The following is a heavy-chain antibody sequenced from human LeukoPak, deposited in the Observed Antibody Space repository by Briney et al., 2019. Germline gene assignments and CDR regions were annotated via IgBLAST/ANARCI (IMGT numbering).Heavy chain of an antibody. V-gene: IGHV3-74*01. CDR2: INSDGSST. CDR1: GFTFSSYW. D-gene: IGHD6-19*01. J-gene: IGHJ4*02. Sequence: PGGSLRLSCAASGFTFSSYWMHWVRQAPGKGLVWVSRINSDGSSTSYADSVKGRFTISRDNAKNTLYLQMNSLRAEDTAVYYCAKGYSSGSNYFDYWGQGTLVTVSS. CDR3: AKGYSSGSNYFDY.